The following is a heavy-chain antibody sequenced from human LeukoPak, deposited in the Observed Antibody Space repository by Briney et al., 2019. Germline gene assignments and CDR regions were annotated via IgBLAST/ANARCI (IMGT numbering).Heavy chain of an antibody. J-gene: IGHJ4*02. CDR3: ARVRFWMATIRLLDY. CDR1: GFTFSNYG. CDR2: ISSSSSYI. D-gene: IGHD5-24*01. Sequence: GGSLRLSCAASGFTFSNYGMSWVRQAPGKGLEWVSSISSSSSYIYYADSLKGRFTISRDNAKNSLYLQMNSLRADDTAIYYCARVRFWMATIRLLDYWGQGTLVTVSS. V-gene: IGHV3-21*06.